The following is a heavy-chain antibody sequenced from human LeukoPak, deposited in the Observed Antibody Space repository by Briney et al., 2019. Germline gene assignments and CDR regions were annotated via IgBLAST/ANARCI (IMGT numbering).Heavy chain of an antibody. D-gene: IGHD1-1*01. CDR3: ARHRYFYFDL. J-gene: IGHJ4*02. CDR1: GFTFSLHY. CDR2: IKEDGTDT. Sequence: GGSLRLSCAVSGFTFSLHYMGWVRQTPGKGLEWVANIKEDGTDTFYMDSVKGRFTISKDNAKNSVYLQMNSLRADDTAVYYCARHRYFYFDLWGQGTLVTVSS. V-gene: IGHV3-7*01.